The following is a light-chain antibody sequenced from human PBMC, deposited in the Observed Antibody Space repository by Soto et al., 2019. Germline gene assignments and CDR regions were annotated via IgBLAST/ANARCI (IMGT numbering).Light chain of an antibody. CDR3: QKYGSSPWT. Sequence: DIVLTKSRGTLSLSPGERPTLSRRASQSVSSSYLAWYQQQPGQAARLLIYGASSRATGIPDRFSGSGSGTDFTLTISRLEPEEFAVDYGQKYGSSPWTVGNGNKVGIK. CDR2: GAS. CDR1: QSVSSSY. J-gene: IGKJ1*01. V-gene: IGKV3-20*01.